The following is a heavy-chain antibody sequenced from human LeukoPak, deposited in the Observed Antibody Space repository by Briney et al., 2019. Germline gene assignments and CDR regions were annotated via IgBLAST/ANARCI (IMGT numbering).Heavy chain of an antibody. J-gene: IGHJ4*02. V-gene: IGHV3-30-3*01. CDR2: ISYDGSNK. CDR1: GFTFSSYA. Sequence: PGGSLRLSCAASGFTFSSYAMHWVRQAPGKGLEWVAVISYDGSNKYYADSVKGRFTISRDNSKNTLYLQMNSLRAEDTAVYYCARVPRITIFGVVIMGGHFDYWGQGTLVTVSS. CDR3: ARVPRITIFGVVIMGGHFDY. D-gene: IGHD3-3*01.